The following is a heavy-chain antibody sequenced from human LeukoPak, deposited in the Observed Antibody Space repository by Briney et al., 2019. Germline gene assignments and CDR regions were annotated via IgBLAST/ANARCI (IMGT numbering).Heavy chain of an antibody. CDR3: ARDRRTRGYSYGGLFDY. CDR1: GGTFSSYA. J-gene: IGHJ4*02. D-gene: IGHD5-18*01. CDR2: IIPILGIA. Sequence: SVKVSCKASGGTFSSYAISWVRQAPGQGLEWMGRIIPILGIANYAQKFQGRVTITADKSTSTAYMELSSLRSEDTAVYYCARDRRTRGYSYGGLFDYWGQGTLVTVSS. V-gene: IGHV1-69*04.